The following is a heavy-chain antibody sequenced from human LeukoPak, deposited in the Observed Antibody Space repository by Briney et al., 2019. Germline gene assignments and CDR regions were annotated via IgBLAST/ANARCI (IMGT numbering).Heavy chain of an antibody. CDR3: ARDREPGNYYGSGRIPGAFDI. V-gene: IGHV1-2*04. Sequence: GASVKVSCKASGYTFTGYYMHWVRQAPGQGLEWMGWINPNSGGTNYAQKFQGWVTMTRDTSISTAYMELSRLRSDDTAVYYCARDREPGNYYGSGRIPGAFDIWGQGTMVTVSS. CDR1: GYTFTGYY. D-gene: IGHD3-10*01. CDR2: INPNSGGT. J-gene: IGHJ3*02.